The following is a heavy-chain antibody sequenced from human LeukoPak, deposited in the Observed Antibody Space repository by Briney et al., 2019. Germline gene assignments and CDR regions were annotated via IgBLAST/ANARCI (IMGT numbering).Heavy chain of an antibody. CDR3: ALASGYQTSLDY. V-gene: IGHV1-2*02. CDR2: FNTNSGGT. Sequence: ASVKVSCKASGYTFTGYYIHWVRQAPGQGLEWMGWFNTNSGGTNSAQKFQGRVTMTSDTSTRTAYMEVRMLKFDDTAMYYCALASGYQTSLDYWGQGTRITVSS. J-gene: IGHJ4*02. D-gene: IGHD3-3*02. CDR1: GYTFTGYY.